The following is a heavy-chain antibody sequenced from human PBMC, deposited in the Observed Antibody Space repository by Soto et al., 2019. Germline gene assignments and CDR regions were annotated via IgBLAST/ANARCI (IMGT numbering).Heavy chain of an antibody. CDR1: GGSISSYS. CDR3: ARWAYRYCTNCLCSRPPQKWFDP. V-gene: IGHV4-59*01. Sequence: SKTLSLTCTVSGGSISSYSWSCVRQPPGKGLEWIGYIYYSGSTNYNPSLKSRVTISVDTSKNQFSLKLSSVTAADTAVYYCARWAYRYCTNCLCSRPPQKWFDPRGQGILGTL. CDR2: IYYSGST. J-gene: IGHJ5*02. D-gene: IGHD2-8*01.